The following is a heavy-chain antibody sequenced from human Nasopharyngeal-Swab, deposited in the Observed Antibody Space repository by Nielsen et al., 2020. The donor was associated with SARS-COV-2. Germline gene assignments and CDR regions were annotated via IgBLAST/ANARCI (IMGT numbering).Heavy chain of an antibody. V-gene: IGHV3-21*01. Sequence: GESLKISCAASGFTFSSYSMNWVRQAPGKGLEWVSSISSSSSYIYYADSVKGRFTISRDNAKNSLYLQMNSLRAEDTAVYYCAREMGATLSGDYYYGMDVWGQGTTVTVSS. D-gene: IGHD1-26*01. CDR3: AREMGATLSGDYYYGMDV. CDR1: GFTFSSYS. J-gene: IGHJ6*02. CDR2: ISSSSSYI.